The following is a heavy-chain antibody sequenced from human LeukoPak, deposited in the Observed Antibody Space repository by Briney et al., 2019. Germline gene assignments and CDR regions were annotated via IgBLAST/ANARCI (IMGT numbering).Heavy chain of an antibody. V-gene: IGHV1-69*13. CDR3: ARAKIRIAVAGTVYYYYMDV. J-gene: IGHJ6*03. CDR1: GGAFSSYA. Sequence: SVKVSCKASGGAFSSYAISWVRQAPGQGLEWMGGIIPIFGTANYAQKFQGRVTITADESTSTAYMELSSLRSEDTAVYYCARAKIRIAVAGTVYYYYMDVWGKGTTVAVSS. D-gene: IGHD6-19*01. CDR2: IIPIFGTA.